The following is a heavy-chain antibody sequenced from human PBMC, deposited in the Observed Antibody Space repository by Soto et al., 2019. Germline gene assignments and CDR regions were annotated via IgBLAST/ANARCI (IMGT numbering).Heavy chain of an antibody. CDR3: AKARQAQSHYYYGMDV. D-gene: IGHD6-19*01. CDR1: GFTFSNNA. CDR2: ISGTGYGT. V-gene: IGHV3-23*01. J-gene: IGHJ6*02. Sequence: LKISCAASGFTFSNNAMNWVRQAPGKGLEWVSGISGTGYGTYYADSVKGRFTISRDSSNNTLYLQMNSLRGEGTAIYYCAKARQAQSHYYYGMDVWGQGTPVTVSS.